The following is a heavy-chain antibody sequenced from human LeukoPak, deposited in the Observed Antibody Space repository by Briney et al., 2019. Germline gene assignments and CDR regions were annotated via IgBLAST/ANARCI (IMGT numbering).Heavy chain of an antibody. J-gene: IGHJ4*02. Sequence: SVKVSCKASGGTFSSYAISWVRQAPGQGLEWMGGIIPIFGTANYAQKFQGRVTITADESTSTAYMELSSLRSEDTAVYYCARGLETYYDFWSGYYPPDYWGQGTLVTVSS. CDR1: GGTFSSYA. D-gene: IGHD3-3*01. CDR2: IIPIFGTA. CDR3: ARGLETYYDFWSGYYPPDY. V-gene: IGHV1-69*01.